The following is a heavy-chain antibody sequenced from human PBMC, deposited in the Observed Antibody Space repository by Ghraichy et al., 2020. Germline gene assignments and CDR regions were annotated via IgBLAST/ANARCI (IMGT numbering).Heavy chain of an antibody. CDR1: GFTFSSYS. CDR2: ISSSSSYI. V-gene: IGHV3-21*01. J-gene: IGHJ6*02. CDR3: ARGGYCSSTSCHHPNGMDV. D-gene: IGHD2-2*01. Sequence: GGSLRLSCAASGFTFSSYSMNWVRQAPGKGLEWVSSISSSSSYIYYADSVKGRFTISRDNAKNSLYLQMNSLRAEDTAVYYCARGGYCSSTSCHHPNGMDVWGQGTTVTVSS.